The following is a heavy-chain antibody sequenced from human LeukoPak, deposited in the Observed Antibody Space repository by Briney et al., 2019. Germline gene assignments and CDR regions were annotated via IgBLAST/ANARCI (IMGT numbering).Heavy chain of an antibody. Sequence: PGESLRLSCAASGFTFSSYSMNWVRQAPGKGLEWVSYISSSSSTIYYADSVKGRFTISRDNAKNSLYLQMNSLRAEDTAVYYCARGRVGVTGTTGAFDIWGQGTMVTVSS. D-gene: IGHD1-7*01. CDR3: ARGRVGVTGTTGAFDI. CDR1: GFTFSSYS. J-gene: IGHJ3*02. CDR2: ISSSSSTI. V-gene: IGHV3-48*04.